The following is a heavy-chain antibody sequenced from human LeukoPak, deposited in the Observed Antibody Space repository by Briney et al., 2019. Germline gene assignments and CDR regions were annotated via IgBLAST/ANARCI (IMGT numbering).Heavy chain of an antibody. V-gene: IGHV3-30*04. Sequence: GGSLRLSCAASGFTFSSYAMHWVRQAPGKGLEWVAVISYDGSNKYYADSVKDRFTISRDNSKNTLYLQMNSLRAEDTAVYYCARALGDCSGGSCYPYYFDYWGQGTLVTVSS. D-gene: IGHD2-15*01. J-gene: IGHJ4*02. CDR3: ARALGDCSGGSCYPYYFDY. CDR1: GFTFSSYA. CDR2: ISYDGSNK.